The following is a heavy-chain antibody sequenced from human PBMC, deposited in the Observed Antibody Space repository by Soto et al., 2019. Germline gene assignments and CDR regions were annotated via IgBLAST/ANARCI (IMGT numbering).Heavy chain of an antibody. CDR1: GDSFSSSNW. CDR3: ARSPRRVDGKWYLDY. V-gene: IGHV4-4*02. CDR2: ILHTGPT. J-gene: IGHJ4*02. Sequence: QVQLQESGPGLVEPSGTLSLTCGVSGDSFSSSNWWTWVRQPPGKGLEWIGDILHTGPTDYSPSLRSRLTISIDSSKKEFSLTLTSVTATDTAIYYCARSPRRVDGKWYLDYWGQGVLVTVSS. D-gene: IGHD2-15*01.